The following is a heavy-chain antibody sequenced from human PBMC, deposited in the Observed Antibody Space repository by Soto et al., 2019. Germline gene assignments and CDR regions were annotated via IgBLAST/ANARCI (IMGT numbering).Heavy chain of an antibody. J-gene: IGHJ4*02. CDR2: IYYSGRT. Sequence: QVQLQESGPGLVKPSQTLSLTCTVSGGSISSGGSYWSWIRQHPGEGLEWIGYIYYSGRTYYNPSLESRVLISVDTSKNQFSLKLSSVTAADTAVYYCARGGLYYDYVWGSYRYGYFDLWGQGTLVTVSS. CDR1: GGSISSGGSY. CDR3: ARGGLYYDYVWGSYRYGYFDL. V-gene: IGHV4-31*03. D-gene: IGHD3-16*02.